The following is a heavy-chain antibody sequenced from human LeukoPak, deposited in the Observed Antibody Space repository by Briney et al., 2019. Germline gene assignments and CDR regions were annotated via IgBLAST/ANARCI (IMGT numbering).Heavy chain of an antibody. Sequence: SETLSLTCTVSGYSISSGYYWGWIRQPPGKGLEWIGSIYHSGSTYYNPSLKSRVTISVDTSKNQFSLKLSSVTAADTAVYYCAGGYYGSGTFDYWGQGTLVTVSS. J-gene: IGHJ4*02. CDR1: GYSISSGYY. CDR3: AGGYYGSGTFDY. D-gene: IGHD3-10*01. CDR2: IYHSGST. V-gene: IGHV4-38-2*02.